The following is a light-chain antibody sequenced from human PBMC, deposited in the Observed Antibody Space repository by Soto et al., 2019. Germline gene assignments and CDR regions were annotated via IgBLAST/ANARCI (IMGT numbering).Light chain of an antibody. J-gene: IGKJ4*01. Sequence: DIQLTQSPSFLSASVGDRVTITCRASQGISSYLAWYQQKPGKAPNLLIYAASSLQSGVPSRFSGSGSGTESTLTISGLQPEDCASYYCQQHNSYPLTLGRGTKVEIK. CDR1: QGISSY. V-gene: IGKV1-9*01. CDR2: AAS. CDR3: QQHNSYPLT.